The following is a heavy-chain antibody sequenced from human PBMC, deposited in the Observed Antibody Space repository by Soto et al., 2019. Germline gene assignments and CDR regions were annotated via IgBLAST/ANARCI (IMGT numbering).Heavy chain of an antibody. V-gene: IGHV4-31*03. CDR3: ARELGGYCSSTRCSEYYFDY. CDR1: GGSISSGGYY. J-gene: IGHJ4*02. Sequence: QVQLQESGPGLVKPSQTLSLTCTVSGGSISSGGYYWSWIRQHPGKGLEWIGYIYYSGSTYYNPSLNSRVTISVDTSKNQFSLKLSSVTAADTAVYYCARELGGYCSSTRCSEYYFDYWGQGTLVTVSS. D-gene: IGHD2-2*01. CDR2: IYYSGST.